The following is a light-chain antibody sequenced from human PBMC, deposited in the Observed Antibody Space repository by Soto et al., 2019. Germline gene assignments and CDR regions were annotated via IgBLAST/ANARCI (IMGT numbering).Light chain of an antibody. CDR2: EVS. Sequence: QSGLTHPASVSGSPGQSITISCNGTSSDVGSYNLVSWYQQHPGKAPKLVIYEVSKRPSGVSNRFSGPKSGNTASLTISGLQAEDEADYYCCSYAGSYYVFGTGTKVTVL. J-gene: IGLJ1*01. CDR1: SSDVGSYNL. CDR3: CSYAGSYYV. V-gene: IGLV2-23*02.